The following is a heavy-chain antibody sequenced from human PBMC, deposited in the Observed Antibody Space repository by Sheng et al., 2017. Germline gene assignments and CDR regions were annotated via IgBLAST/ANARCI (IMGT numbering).Heavy chain of an antibody. V-gene: IGHV3-7*03. CDR2: IKQDESEK. Sequence: EVRLVESGGDLVQPGGSLRLSCAAAGFTFRSYWMTWVRQAPGKGLEWVANIKQDESEKYYVDSVKGRFTISRDNAKNSLYLQMNSLRADDTAVYYCARAWAQVGTAVPPLDHWGQGTLVTVSS. J-gene: IGHJ4*02. CDR3: ARAWAQVGTAVPPLDH. D-gene: IGHD6-13*01. CDR1: GFTFRSYW.